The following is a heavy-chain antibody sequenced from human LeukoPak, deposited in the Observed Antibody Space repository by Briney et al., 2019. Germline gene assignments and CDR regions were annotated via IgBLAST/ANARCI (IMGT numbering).Heavy chain of an antibody. CDR3: ARDLSSTAYWEFDY. V-gene: IGHV1-2*06. CDR1: GCTFTGYF. CDR2: INPNSGGA. D-gene: IGHD2-8*02. J-gene: IGHJ4*02. Sequence: WASVKVSCKASGCTFTGYFIHWVRQAPGRGLEWMGRINPNSGGAEYEQNFQGRVTMTRDTSINTAYMTLSGLTFDDTAMYYCARDLSSTAYWEFDYWGQGTVVTVSS.